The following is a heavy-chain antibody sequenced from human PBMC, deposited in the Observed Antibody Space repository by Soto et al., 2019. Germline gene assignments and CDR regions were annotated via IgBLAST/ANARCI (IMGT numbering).Heavy chain of an antibody. Sequence: SETLSLTCTVSGGSISSYYWSWIRQPPGKELEWIGYIYYSGSTNYNPSLKSRVTISVDTSKNQFSLKLSSVTAADTAVYYCERSDFWSATGAFDIWGQGTMVTVSS. CDR2: IYYSGST. J-gene: IGHJ3*02. V-gene: IGHV4-59*01. D-gene: IGHD3-3*01. CDR3: ERSDFWSATGAFDI. CDR1: GGSISSYY.